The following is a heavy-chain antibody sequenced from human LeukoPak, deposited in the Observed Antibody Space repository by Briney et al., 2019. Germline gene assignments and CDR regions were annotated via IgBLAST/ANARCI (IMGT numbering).Heavy chain of an antibody. D-gene: IGHD3-3*01. CDR3: AKDLNYDFWSGYYPDY. V-gene: IGHV3-30*18. CDR1: GFTFSSYG. J-gene: IGHJ4*02. CDR2: ISYDGSNK. Sequence: GGSLRLSCAASGFTFSSYGMHWVRQAPGKGLEWVAVISYDGSNKYYADSVKGRFTISRDNSKNTLYLQMNSLRAEDTAVYYCAKDLNYDFWSGYYPDYWGPGTLVTVSS.